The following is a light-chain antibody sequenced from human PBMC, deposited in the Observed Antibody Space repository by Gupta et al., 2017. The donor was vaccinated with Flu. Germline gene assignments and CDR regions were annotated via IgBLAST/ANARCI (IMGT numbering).Light chain of an antibody. CDR1: NSNLGARYA. V-gene: IGLV1-40*01. Sequence: VLPYPPSVSGAPGQRVTLSCSVTNSNLGARYAVHWYQQLPGAVPKLLIYDNNNRPSGVPDRFSGSKSGTSASLAITGLQAEDEADYYCQSYDYRLSGSRVFGTGTKVTVL. CDR3: QSYDYRLSGSRV. CDR2: DNN. J-gene: IGLJ1*01.